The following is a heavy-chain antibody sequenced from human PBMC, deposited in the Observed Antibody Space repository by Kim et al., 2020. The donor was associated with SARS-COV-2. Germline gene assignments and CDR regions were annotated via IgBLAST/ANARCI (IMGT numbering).Heavy chain of an antibody. Sequence: GGSLRLFCAASGFTFSSYWMSWVRQAPGKGLEWVANIKQDGSEKYYVDSVKGRFTISRDNAKNSLYLQMNSLRAEDTAVYYCARDFGSGWLFYFDYWGQGTLVTVSS. CDR3: ARDFGSGWLFYFDY. J-gene: IGHJ4*02. V-gene: IGHV3-7*03. D-gene: IGHD3-22*01. CDR1: GFTFSSYW. CDR2: IKQDGSEK.